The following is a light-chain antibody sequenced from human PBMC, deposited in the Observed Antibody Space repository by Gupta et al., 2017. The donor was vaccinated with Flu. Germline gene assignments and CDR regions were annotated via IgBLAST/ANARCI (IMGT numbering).Light chain of an antibody. CDR2: AAS. V-gene: IGKV1-39*01. Sequence: DFQMTQSPSSLSASVGDRFTITCLASQSISSYLNWYQQKPGKAPKLLIYAASSLQSGVPSRFSGSGSGTDFTLTISSLQPEDFATYYCQSRSGFGQGTKVEIK. J-gene: IGKJ1*01. CDR1: QSISSY. CDR3: QSRSG.